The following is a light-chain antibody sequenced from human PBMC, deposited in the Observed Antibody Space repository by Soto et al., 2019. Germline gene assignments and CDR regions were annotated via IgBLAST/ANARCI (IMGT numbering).Light chain of an antibody. Sequence: EIVMTQSPATLSVSPGERATLSCRASQSVSSSYLAWHQQKPGQAPRLLIYAAYRRATGIQDRFSGSGSGTDSTLTISRLEPEDFAVYYCKQYGSSPWTFGQGTKVDIK. CDR1: QSVSSSY. CDR2: AAY. V-gene: IGKV3-20*01. CDR3: KQYGSSPWT. J-gene: IGKJ1*01.